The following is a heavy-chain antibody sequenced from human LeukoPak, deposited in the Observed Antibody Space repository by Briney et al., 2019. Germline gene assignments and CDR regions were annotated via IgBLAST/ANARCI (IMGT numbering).Heavy chain of an antibody. CDR3: ARDGNAL. D-gene: IGHD1-1*01. J-gene: IGHJ4*02. CDR2: INHSGST. CDR1: GGSLSGYY. Sequence: SETLSLTCAVYGGSLSGYYWSWIRQPPGKGLEWIGEINHSGSTNYNPSLKSRVTISVDTSKNQFSLKLRSVTAADTAVYYCARDGNALWGQGTLVTVSS. V-gene: IGHV4-34*01.